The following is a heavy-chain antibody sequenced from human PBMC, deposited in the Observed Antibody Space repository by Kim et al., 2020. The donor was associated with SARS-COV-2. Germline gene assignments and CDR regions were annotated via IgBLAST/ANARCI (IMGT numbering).Heavy chain of an antibody. CDR3: ANHPYSSSWCVYLFDY. J-gene: IGHJ4*02. CDR1: GFTFSSYA. V-gene: IGHV3-23*01. D-gene: IGHD6-13*01. Sequence: GGSLRLSCAASGFTFSSYAMSWVRQAPGKGLEWVSAISGSGGSTYYADPVKGRFTISRNNTKNTLYLQMNSLRAEDTAVYYCANHPYSSSWCVYLFDYWGQGTLVTVSA. CDR2: ISGSGGST.